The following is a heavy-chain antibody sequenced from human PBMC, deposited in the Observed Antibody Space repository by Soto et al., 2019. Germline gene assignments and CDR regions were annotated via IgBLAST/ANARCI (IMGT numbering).Heavy chain of an antibody. CDR2: IYSGGST. V-gene: IGHV3-66*01. CDR1: GFTVSSNY. J-gene: IGHJ3*02. Sequence: EVQLVESGGGLVQPGGSLRLSCAASGFTVSSNYMSWVRQAPGKGLEWVSGIYSGGSTYYADSVKGRVTISRDNSKNTLYLQMNSLRAEDTAVYYCARDTPTVSFAFAIWGQGTMVTVSS. D-gene: IGHD4-4*01. CDR3: ARDTPTVSFAFAI.